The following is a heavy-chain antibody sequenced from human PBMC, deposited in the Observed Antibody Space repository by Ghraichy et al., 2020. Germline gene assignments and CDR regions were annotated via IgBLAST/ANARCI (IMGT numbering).Heavy chain of an antibody. Sequence: SVKVSCKASRFTFRTSVVQWVRQARGQRLEWIGWVVVGSGDTDYAQNFQERVTITSDMSTSTAYMELSSLRSEDTAVYYCAAAHYCNDGTCPDAFDVWGQGTLVTVSS. CDR3: AAAHYCNDGTCPDAFDV. CDR1: RFTFRTSV. J-gene: IGHJ3*01. V-gene: IGHV1-58*01. CDR2: VVVGSGDT. D-gene: IGHD2-15*01.